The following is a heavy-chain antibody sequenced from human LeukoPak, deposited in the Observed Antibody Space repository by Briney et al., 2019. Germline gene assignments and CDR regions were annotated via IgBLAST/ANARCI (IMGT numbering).Heavy chain of an antibody. CDR2: INPNSGGT. Sequence: GASVKVSCKASGYTFTRYHMHWVRQAPGQGLEWMGWINPNSGGTNYAQKFQGRVTMTRDTSISTAYMELSRLRSDDTAVYYCARDLAVTTEHPNSDYWGQGTLVTVSS. D-gene: IGHD4-17*01. V-gene: IGHV1-2*02. J-gene: IGHJ4*02. CDR3: ARDLAVTTEHPNSDY. CDR1: GYTFTRYH.